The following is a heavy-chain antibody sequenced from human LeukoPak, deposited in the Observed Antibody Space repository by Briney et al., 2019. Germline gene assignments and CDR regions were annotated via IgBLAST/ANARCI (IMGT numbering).Heavy chain of an antibody. Sequence: GGSLRLSCAASGFTFRNYGMSWVRQVPGKGLEWLANIKLDGTDRHYADSVKGRFTISRDNAKNSLFLQMNSLRAEDTAVYYCARVVAMVAPDYYYYGMDVWGQGTTVTVSS. CDR2: IKLDGTDR. CDR1: GFTFRNYG. V-gene: IGHV3-7*01. CDR3: ARVVAMVAPDYYYYGMDV. J-gene: IGHJ6*02. D-gene: IGHD5-18*01.